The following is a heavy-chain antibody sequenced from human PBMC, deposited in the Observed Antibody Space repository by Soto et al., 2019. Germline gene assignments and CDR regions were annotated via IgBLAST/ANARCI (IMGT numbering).Heavy chain of an antibody. D-gene: IGHD1-26*01. CDR1: GFSLSTSGVG. Sequence: SGPTLVNPTQTLTLNCTFSGFSLSTSGVGVGWIRQPPGKALEWLALIYWNDDKRYSPSLKSRLTITKDTSKNQVVLTMTNMDPVDTATYYCAQRRKVVGATAYFQHWGQGTLVTVSS. CDR3: AQRRKVVGATAYFQH. CDR2: IYWNDDK. J-gene: IGHJ1*01. V-gene: IGHV2-5*01.